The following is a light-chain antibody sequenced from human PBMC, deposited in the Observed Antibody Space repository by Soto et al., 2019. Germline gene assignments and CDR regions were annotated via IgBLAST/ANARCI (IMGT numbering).Light chain of an antibody. J-gene: IGLJ1*01. Sequence: QSALTQPPSASGSPGQSVNISCTGTSGDVGSYNYVSWYQQHPGKAPKLIIYEVTKRPSGVPDRFSGSKSGNTASLTVSGIQPEDEADYYCSSFGARNNIFGTGTQLTVL. V-gene: IGLV2-8*01. CDR1: SGDVGSYNY. CDR2: EVT. CDR3: SSFGARNNI.